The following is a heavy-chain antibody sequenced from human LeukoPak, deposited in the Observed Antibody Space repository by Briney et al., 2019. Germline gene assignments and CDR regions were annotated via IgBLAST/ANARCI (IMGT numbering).Heavy chain of an antibody. CDR3: ARLIVAAMRFDY. D-gene: IGHD2-15*01. V-gene: IGHV1-18*04. Sequence: ASVKVSCKASGYTFTSYGISWVRQAPGQGLEWMGWISAYNGNTNYAQKLQGRVTMTTDTSTSTAYMELRSLRSGDTAVYYCARLIVAAMRFDYWGQGTLVTVSS. J-gene: IGHJ4*02. CDR2: ISAYNGNT. CDR1: GYTFTSYG.